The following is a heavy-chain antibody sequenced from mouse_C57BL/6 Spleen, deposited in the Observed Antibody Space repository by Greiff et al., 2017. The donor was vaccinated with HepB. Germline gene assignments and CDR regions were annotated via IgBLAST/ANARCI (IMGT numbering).Heavy chain of an antibody. D-gene: IGHD1-1*01. CDR1: GFTFSSYG. Sequence: EVKLVESGGDLVKPGGSLKLSCAASGFTFSSYGMSWVRPTPDKRLEWVATISRGGSYTYYPDSVKGRFTISRDNAKNTLYLQMISLKSEDTAMYYCGRSYGMSYECYFDYWGQGTTLTVSS. CDR2: ISRGGSYT. J-gene: IGHJ2*01. V-gene: IGHV5-6*01. CDR3: GRSYGMSYECYFDY.